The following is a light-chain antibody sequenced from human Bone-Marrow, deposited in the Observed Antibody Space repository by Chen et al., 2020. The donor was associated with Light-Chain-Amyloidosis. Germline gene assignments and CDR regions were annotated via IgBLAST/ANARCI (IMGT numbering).Light chain of an antibody. Sequence: EIVLTQSPGTLSLSPGEGANLSCRASQTISSNYLTWYQQKFGQAPRRLIYGSSIRATGIPDRCICSGAGTDFTLTINRLEPEDFAMYYCQQYGTSPLTIGGGTKVEIK. CDR3: QQYGTSPLT. CDR1: QTISSNY. V-gene: IGKV3-20*01. J-gene: IGKJ4*01. CDR2: GSS.